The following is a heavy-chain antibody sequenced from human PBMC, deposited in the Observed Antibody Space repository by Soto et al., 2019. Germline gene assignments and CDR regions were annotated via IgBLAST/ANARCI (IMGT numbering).Heavy chain of an antibody. CDR2: IIPILGIA. D-gene: IGHD3-22*01. CDR1: GGTFSSYT. Sequence: QVQLVQSGAEVKKPGSSVKVSCKASGGTFSSYTISWVRQAPGQGLEWMGRIIPILGIANYAQKFQGRVTSTATKSTSTAYMELSSLRAEDTAVYYCARSHYYDRSGSAGYWGQGTLVTVSS. J-gene: IGHJ4*02. CDR3: ARSHYYDRSGSAGY. V-gene: IGHV1-69*02.